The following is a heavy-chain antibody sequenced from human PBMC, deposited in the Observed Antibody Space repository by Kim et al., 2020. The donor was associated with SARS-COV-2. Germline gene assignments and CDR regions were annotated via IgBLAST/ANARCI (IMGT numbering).Heavy chain of an antibody. D-gene: IGHD4-17*01. CDR3: ARDGYGGTPFIYMDV. Sequence: GGSLRLSCAASGFTVSSNYMSWVRQAPGKGLEWVSAIYSGGSTYYADSVKSRLTIFRDNSKNTLYLQMNCLRAEDTAVYYCARDGYGGTPFIYMDVWGKGSTVTVSS. J-gene: IGHJ6*03. V-gene: IGHV3-66*01. CDR2: IYSGGST. CDR1: GFTVSSNY.